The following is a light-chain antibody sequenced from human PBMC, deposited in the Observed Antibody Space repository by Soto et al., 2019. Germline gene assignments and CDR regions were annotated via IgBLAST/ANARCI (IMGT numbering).Light chain of an antibody. CDR1: QFVSSRS. CDR2: GAS. Sequence: PGEIATLLCMASQFVSSRSLAWYQQKLGQAPRLLIYGASNRATGIPGRFSASGSGTDFTLTITPLEPEDFAVYFCQQYANSPITFGQGTRLEIK. J-gene: IGKJ5*01. CDR3: QQYANSPIT. V-gene: IGKV3-20*01.